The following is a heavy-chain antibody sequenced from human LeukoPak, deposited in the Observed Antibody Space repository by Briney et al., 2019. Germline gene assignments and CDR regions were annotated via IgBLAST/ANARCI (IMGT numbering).Heavy chain of an antibody. Sequence: PGGSLRLSCAASGFTFSSYGMSWVRQAPGKGLEWVSVIYSGGSTYYADSVKGRFTISRDNSKNTLYLQMNSLRAEDTAVYYCARDGQDAFDIWGQGTMVTVSS. CDR3: ARDGQDAFDI. J-gene: IGHJ3*02. CDR2: IYSGGST. V-gene: IGHV3-66*01. CDR1: GFTFSSYG.